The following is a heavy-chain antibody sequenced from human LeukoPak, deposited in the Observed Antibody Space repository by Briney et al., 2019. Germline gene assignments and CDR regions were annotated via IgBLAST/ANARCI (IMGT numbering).Heavy chain of an antibody. CDR1: GFTFSSYG. CDR3: AKESRDGYGPPYFDY. J-gene: IGHJ4*02. V-gene: IGHV3-30*02. CDR2: IRYDASNK. D-gene: IGHD5-24*01. Sequence: GGSLRLSCAASGFTFSSYGMHWVRQAPGRGLEWVAFIRYDASNKYYADSVKGRFTISRDNSKNTLYLQMNSLRAEDTAVYYCAKESRDGYGPPYFDYWGQGTLVTVSS.